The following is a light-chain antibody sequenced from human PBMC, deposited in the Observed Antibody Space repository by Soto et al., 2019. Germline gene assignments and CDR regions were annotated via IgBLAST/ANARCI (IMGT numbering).Light chain of an antibody. CDR1: QSISRC. V-gene: IGKV1-5*03. CDR2: QAS. J-gene: IGKJ2*01. CDR3: QQYNSYSGYT. Sequence: DIQMTQSPSTLSASVGDRVTITCRASQSISRCLAWYQQKPGKAPKLLIYQASSLESGVPSRFSGSGSGTEFTLTISSLQPDDFTTYYCQQYNSYSGYTFGQGTKLEIK.